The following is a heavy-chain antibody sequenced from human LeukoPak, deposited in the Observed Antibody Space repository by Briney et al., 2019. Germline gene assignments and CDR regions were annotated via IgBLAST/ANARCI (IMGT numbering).Heavy chain of an antibody. J-gene: IGHJ4*02. D-gene: IGHD5-12*01. CDR2: ISSSSSTI. Sequence: GGSQRLSCAASGFTLSSYSMNWVRQAPGKGLEWVSYISSSSSTIYYADSVKGRFTISRDNAKNSLYLQMNSLRAEDTAVYYCARAYSGYDSYFDYWGQGTLVTVSS. V-gene: IGHV3-48*04. CDR3: ARAYSGYDSYFDY. CDR1: GFTLSSYS.